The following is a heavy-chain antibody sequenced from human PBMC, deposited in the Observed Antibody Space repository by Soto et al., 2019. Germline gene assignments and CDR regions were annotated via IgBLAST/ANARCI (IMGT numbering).Heavy chain of an antibody. J-gene: IGHJ3*02. CDR1: GATLDTFINFG. D-gene: IGHD3-22*01. CDR2: IIPVFGTA. CDR3: AGGAATKILVVMYDALEM. Sequence: QVQLVQSGAEVKKPGSSVKVSCKASGATLDTFINFGITWVRRAPGQGLEWMGGIIPVFGTAHYAQKFQGRLSISVDESTRTAYMELSSLRSEYTAVYYCAGGAATKILVVMYDALEMWGQGTMVTVSS. V-gene: IGHV1-69*12.